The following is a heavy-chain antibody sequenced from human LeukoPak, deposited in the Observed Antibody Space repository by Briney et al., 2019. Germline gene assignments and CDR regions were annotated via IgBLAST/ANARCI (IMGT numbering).Heavy chain of an antibody. D-gene: IGHD3-10*01. CDR3: ARLGYYGSGSLVDYFDY. CDR1: GGSISRYY. CDR2: IYTSGST. Sequence: NPSETLSLTCTVSGGSISRYYWSWLRQPAGKGLEWIGRIYTSGSTNYNPSLKSRVTISVDTSKNQFSLKLSSVTAADTAVYYCARLGYYGSGSLVDYFDYWGQGTRVTVSS. J-gene: IGHJ4*02. V-gene: IGHV4-4*07.